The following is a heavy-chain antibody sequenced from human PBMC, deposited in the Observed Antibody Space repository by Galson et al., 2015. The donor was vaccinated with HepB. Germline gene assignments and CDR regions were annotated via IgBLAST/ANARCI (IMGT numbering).Heavy chain of an antibody. Sequence: SLRLSCAASGFTFSSYSMNWVRQAPGKGLEWVSYISSSSSTIYYADSVKGRFTISRDNAKNSLYLQMNSLRDEDTAVYYCLSLAAAGRFWFDPWGQGTLVTVSS. J-gene: IGHJ5*02. V-gene: IGHV3-48*02. D-gene: IGHD6-13*01. CDR2: ISSSSSTI. CDR1: GFTFSSYS. CDR3: LSLAAAGRFWFDP.